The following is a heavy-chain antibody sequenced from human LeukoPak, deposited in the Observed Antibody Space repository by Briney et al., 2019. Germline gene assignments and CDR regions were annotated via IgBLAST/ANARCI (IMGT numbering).Heavy chain of an antibody. Sequence: SEALSLTCTVSGGSISSRSYYWGWIRQPPGKGLEWIGRMYYSGSTYNNPSLKGRVTISVDTSKNQFSLKLSSVSAADTAVYYCARQNVDTVMAINWFDPWGQGTLVTVSS. CDR3: ARQNVDTVMAINWFDP. D-gene: IGHD5-18*01. J-gene: IGHJ5*02. CDR1: GGSISSRSYY. V-gene: IGHV4-39*01. CDR2: MYYSGST.